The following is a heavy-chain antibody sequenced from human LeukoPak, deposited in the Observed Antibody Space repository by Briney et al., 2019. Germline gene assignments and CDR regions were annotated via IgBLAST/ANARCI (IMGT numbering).Heavy chain of an antibody. D-gene: IGHD1-26*01. CDR3: ARGGALTSFDS. J-gene: IGHJ4*02. CDR2: ISAYNGKT. V-gene: IGHV1-18*01. CDR1: GCSFSSYG. Sequence: ASVRSSCKTSGCSFSSYGFSWVRQTPGQGLEWRGWISAYNGKTNYAQKFQGRVTMTTDTSTTTVYMDLRSLRSDDTAVYFCARGGALTSFDSWGQGTLITVSS.